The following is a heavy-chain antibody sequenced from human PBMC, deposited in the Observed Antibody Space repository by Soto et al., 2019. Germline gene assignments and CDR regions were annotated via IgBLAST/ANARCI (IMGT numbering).Heavy chain of an antibody. CDR2: IYYSGST. Sequence: SETLSLTCTVSGGSISSSSYYWGWIRQPPGKGLEWIGSIYYSGSTYYTPSLKSRVTISVDTSTNPFSLKWSSVTAADTTVYYWAREPRQLSTIAAAGTGWFDPWGQGTLVTVSS. J-gene: IGHJ5*02. D-gene: IGHD6-13*01. CDR1: GGSISSSSYY. V-gene: IGHV4-39*07. CDR3: AREPRQLSTIAAAGTGWFDP.